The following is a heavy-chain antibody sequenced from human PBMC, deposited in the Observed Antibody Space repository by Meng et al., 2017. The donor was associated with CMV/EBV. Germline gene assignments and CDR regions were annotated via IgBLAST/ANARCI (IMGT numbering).Heavy chain of an antibody. CDR1: GGSISSSSYY. CDR3: ARGLTMVRGVMPGH. J-gene: IGHJ4*02. CDR2: IYYSGST. D-gene: IGHD3-10*01. V-gene: IGHV4-39*07. Sequence: GSLRLSCTVSGGSISSSSYYWGWIRQPPGKGLEWLGSIYYSGSTYYNPSLKSRVTISVDTSKNQFSLKLSSVTAADTAVYYCARGLTMVRGVMPGHWGQGTLVTVSS.